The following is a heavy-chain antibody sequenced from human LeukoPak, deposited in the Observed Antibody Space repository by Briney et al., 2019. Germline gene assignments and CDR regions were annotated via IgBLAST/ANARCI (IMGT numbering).Heavy chain of an antibody. CDR1: GGSISSYY. CDR3: ARGYCTNGVCPVYYGMGV. J-gene: IGHJ6*02. Sequence: SETLSLTCTVSGGSISSYYWSWIRQPPGKGLEWIGYIYYSGSTNYNPSLKSRVTISVDTSKNQFSLKLSSVTAADTAVYYCARGYCTNGVCPVYYGMGVWGQGTTVTVSS. D-gene: IGHD2-8*01. V-gene: IGHV4-59*01. CDR2: IYYSGST.